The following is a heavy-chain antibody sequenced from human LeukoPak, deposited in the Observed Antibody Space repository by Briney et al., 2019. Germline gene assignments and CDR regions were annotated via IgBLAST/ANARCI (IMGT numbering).Heavy chain of an antibody. V-gene: IGHV3-21*01. J-gene: IGHJ4*02. CDR1: GFTFSSYS. D-gene: IGHD5-12*01. CDR3: ASGDWNSGHDRIFDY. Sequence: GGSLRLSCAASGFTFSSYSMNWVRQAPGKGLEWVSSISSSSSYIYYADSVKGRFTISRDNAKNSLYLQMNSLRAEDTAVYYCASGDWNSGHDRIFDYWGQGTLVTVSS. CDR2: ISSSSSYI.